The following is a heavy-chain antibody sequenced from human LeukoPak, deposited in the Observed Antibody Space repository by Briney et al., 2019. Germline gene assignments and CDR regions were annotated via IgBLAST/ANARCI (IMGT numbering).Heavy chain of an antibody. CDR3: AKDGLMVRGVKDAFDI. V-gene: IGHV3-9*01. CDR1: GFTFDDYA. D-gene: IGHD3-10*01. CDR2: ISWNSGSI. J-gene: IGHJ3*02. Sequence: GGSLRLSCAASGFTFDDYAMHWARQAPGKGLEGVSGISWNSGSIGYADSVKGRFTISRDNAKNSLYLQMNSLRAEDTALYYCAKDGLMVRGVKDAFDIWGQGTMVTVSS.